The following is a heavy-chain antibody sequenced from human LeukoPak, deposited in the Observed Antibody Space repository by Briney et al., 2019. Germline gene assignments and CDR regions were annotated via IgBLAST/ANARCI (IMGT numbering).Heavy chain of an antibody. J-gene: IGHJ4*02. D-gene: IGHD3-10*01. Sequence: PGGSLRLSCAASGFTFSSYAMSWVRQAPGKGLEWVANIKPDGSERYYADSVEGRFTISRDNAKNSLYLQINSLRAEDTALYYCTRDFGYWGQGVLVTVSS. CDR2: IKPDGSER. CDR1: GFTFSSYA. CDR3: TRDFGY. V-gene: IGHV3-7*04.